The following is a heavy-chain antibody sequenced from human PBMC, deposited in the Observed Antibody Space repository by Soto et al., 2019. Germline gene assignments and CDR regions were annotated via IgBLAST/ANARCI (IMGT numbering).Heavy chain of an antibody. CDR1: GNTFTSYY. J-gene: IGHJ6*02. CDR3: ARDRAPGWAFYYGMDV. V-gene: IGHV1-46*03. CDR2: INPSSGSA. Sequence: ASLKVDCKSPGNTFTSYYMRGVRQTPGQGLEWMGIINPSSGSASYAQKFQGRVTMTRDTSTSTVYMELSSLRSEDTAVYYCARDRAPGWAFYYGMDVWGQGTAVTVSS. D-gene: IGHD1-26*01.